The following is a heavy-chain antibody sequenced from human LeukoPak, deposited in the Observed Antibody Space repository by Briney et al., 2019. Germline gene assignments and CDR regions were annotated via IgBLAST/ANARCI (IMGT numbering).Heavy chain of an antibody. Sequence: WGSLRLSCAASGFSLSNYWMNWVRQAPGKGLEWVANIREDVNSQYYVDSVKGRFTISRDNAKNSLYLQMTSLRAEDTAVYYCARDRYNNSDAFDLWGQGTMVTFSS. CDR1: GFSLSNYW. CDR2: IREDVNSQ. J-gene: IGHJ3*01. V-gene: IGHV3-7*01. CDR3: ARDRYNNSDAFDL. D-gene: IGHD4-11*01.